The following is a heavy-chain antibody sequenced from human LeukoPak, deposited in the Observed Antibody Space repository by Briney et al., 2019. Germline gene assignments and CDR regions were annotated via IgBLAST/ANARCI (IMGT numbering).Heavy chain of an antibody. D-gene: IGHD3-22*01. CDR1: GFTFSSHW. J-gene: IGHJ4*02. CDR2: IKQDGSEK. Sequence: PGGSLRLSCAASGFTFSSHWMSWVRQAPGKGLEWVANIKQDGSEKYYVGSVKGRFTISRDNAKNSLYLQMNSLRAEDTAVYYCARAFTSTGYYYVEYWGQGTLVTVSS. CDR3: ARAFTSTGYYYVEY. V-gene: IGHV3-7*02.